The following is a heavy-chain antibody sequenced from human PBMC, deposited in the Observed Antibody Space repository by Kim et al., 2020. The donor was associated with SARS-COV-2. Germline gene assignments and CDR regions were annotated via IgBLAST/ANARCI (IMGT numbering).Heavy chain of an antibody. Sequence: GGSLRLSCAASGFTFSNAWMSWVRQAPGKGLEWVGRIKSKTDGGTTDYVKGRFTISRDDSKNTLYLQMNSLETEDTAVYYCTTGGLGSWGQGTLVTVSS. D-gene: IGHD3-10*01. V-gene: IGHV3-15*01. CDR3: TTGGLGS. CDR2: IKSKTDGGTT. CDR1: GFTFSNAW. J-gene: IGHJ4*02.